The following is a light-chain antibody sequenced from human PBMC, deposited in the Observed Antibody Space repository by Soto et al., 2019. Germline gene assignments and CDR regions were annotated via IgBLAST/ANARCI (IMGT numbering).Light chain of an antibody. J-gene: IGKJ4*01. CDR2: AAS. Sequence: IQFTQSPSPPFASLGDRVTITFRASQGINSFLAWYQQKPGKAPKLLIYAASTLQSGVPSRFSGSGSGTDFTLTISSLQPEDFATYYCQQLERYPSTFGGGTKVDIK. V-gene: IGKV1-9*01. CDR1: QGINSF. CDR3: QQLERYPST.